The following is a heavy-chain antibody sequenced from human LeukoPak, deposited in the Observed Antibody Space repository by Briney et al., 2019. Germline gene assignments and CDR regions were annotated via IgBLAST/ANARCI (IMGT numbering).Heavy chain of an antibody. D-gene: IGHD2-15*01. V-gene: IGHV1-18*01. CDR3: ARGGDIVVVVAATSLLDY. CDR2: SSAYNGNT. Sequence: ASVKVSCKASGYTFTSYGISWGRQAPGQGLEWMGWSSAYNGNTNYAQRLQGRVTMTTDTSTSTAYMELRSLRSDATAVYYCARGGDIVVVVAATSLLDYWGQGTLVTVSS. CDR1: GYTFTSYG. J-gene: IGHJ4*02.